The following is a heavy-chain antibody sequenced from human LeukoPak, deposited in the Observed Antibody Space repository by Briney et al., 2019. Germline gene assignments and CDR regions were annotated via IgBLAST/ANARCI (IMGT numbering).Heavy chain of an antibody. D-gene: IGHD4/OR15-4a*01. CDR1: GFIFSTLG. V-gene: IGHV3-30*02. J-gene: IGHJ4*02. CDR2: IRNDGTNQ. CDR3: AKDSIAYAAPFDY. Sequence: GGSLRLSCAASGFIFSTLGMHWVRQAPGKGLEWVAFIRNDGTNQYYADSVKGRFIVSRDNSKNTLYLQMNSLNIEDTAVYYCAKDSIAYAAPFDYWGQGTLVTVSS.